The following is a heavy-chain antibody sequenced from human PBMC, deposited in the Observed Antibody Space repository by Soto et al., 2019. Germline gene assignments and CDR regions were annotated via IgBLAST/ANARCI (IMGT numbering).Heavy chain of an antibody. V-gene: IGHV3-7*03. CDR2: VSEDGSEK. J-gene: IGHJ4*02. CDR1: GFSFSGNW. CDR3: ARPRSGWSIDY. Sequence: GGSLRLSCAASGFSFSGNWMTWVRQAPGKGLEWVANVSEDGSEKNYVDSVKGRFTISRDNAKNSLYLQVNSLTAADTAVYYYARPRSGWSIDYWGQGALVTVSS. D-gene: IGHD6-19*01.